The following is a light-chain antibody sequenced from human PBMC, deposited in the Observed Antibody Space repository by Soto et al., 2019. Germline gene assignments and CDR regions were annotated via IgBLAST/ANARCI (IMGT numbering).Light chain of an antibody. CDR3: QQYYNWWT. CDR2: GAS. V-gene: IGKV3D-15*01. Sequence: EIVLTQSPGTLSLSPGERATLSCRASQSVSNNYLAWYQQKPGQAPRLLIYGASNRATGIPDRFSGSGSGTELTLTISSLQSEDFAVYHCQQYYNWWTFGQGTKVDI. CDR1: QSVSNN. J-gene: IGKJ1*01.